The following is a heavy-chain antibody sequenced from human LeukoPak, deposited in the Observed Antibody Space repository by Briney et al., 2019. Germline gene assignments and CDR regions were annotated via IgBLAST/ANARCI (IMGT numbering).Heavy chain of an antibody. CDR1: GFTFSSYA. CDR2: ISSNGGST. Sequence: TGGSLRLSCAASGFTFSSYAMHWVRQAPGKGLEYVSAISSNGGSTYYANSVKGRFTISRDNSKNTLYLQMGSLRAEDMAVYYCARERVPTIFGVVTPPDAFDIWGQGTMVTVSS. J-gene: IGHJ3*02. D-gene: IGHD3-3*01. CDR3: ARERVPTIFGVVTPPDAFDI. V-gene: IGHV3-64*01.